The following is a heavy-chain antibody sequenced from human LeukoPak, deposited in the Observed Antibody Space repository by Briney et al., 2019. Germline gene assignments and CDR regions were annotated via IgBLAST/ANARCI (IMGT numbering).Heavy chain of an antibody. CDR1: EFTFNNYA. J-gene: IGHJ6*03. V-gene: IGHV3-23*01. CDR3: ARALRESHRPVYSYYYMDV. CDR2: ISGRGGIT. Sequence: GGSLRLSCAASEFTFNNYAVSWVRQAPGQGLEWVSAISGRGGITYYADSVKGRFTISRDNSKNTVFLQMNSLRVDDTAVYYCARALRESHRPVYSYYYMDVWGKGTTVTVSS.